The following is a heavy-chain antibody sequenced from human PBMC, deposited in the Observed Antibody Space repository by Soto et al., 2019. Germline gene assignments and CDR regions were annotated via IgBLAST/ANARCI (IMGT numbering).Heavy chain of an antibody. J-gene: IGHJ4*02. D-gene: IGHD7-27*01. Sequence: EVQLVESGGGLVKPGGSLRLSCAASEFTFGDYWMSWVRQAPGKGLEWVANIKQDGSEKYYVDSVKGRFTISRDNAKNSLYLQMKSLRAEDTAVFYCARRPHNWGAAYDYWGQGTLVAGSS. V-gene: IGHV3-7*01. CDR3: ARRPHNWGAAYDY. CDR2: IKQDGSEK. CDR1: EFTFGDYW.